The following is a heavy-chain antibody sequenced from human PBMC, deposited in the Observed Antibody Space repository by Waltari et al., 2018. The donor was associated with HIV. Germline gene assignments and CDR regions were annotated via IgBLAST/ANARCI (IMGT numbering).Heavy chain of an antibody. J-gene: IGHJ4*02. CDR1: GFTFSSYA. CDR3: AKTSSQWLVPYYFDS. D-gene: IGHD6-19*01. Sequence: EVQLVESGGNLIQPGGSLRLSCVGSGFTFSSYAMSWVRQTPGQGLEWVSSVTGSGGSPYYADSVKGRFTISKDNSKNTLYLQMNSLGAGDTAVYYCAKTSSQWLVPYYFDSWGQGTLVTVSS. CDR2: VTGSGGSP. V-gene: IGHV3-23*04.